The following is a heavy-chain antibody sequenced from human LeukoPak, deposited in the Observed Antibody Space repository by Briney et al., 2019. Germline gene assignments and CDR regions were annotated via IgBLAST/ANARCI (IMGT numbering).Heavy chain of an antibody. CDR3: ARPHSSGWYDGAFDI. CDR2: IYPGDSDT. J-gene: IGHJ3*02. CDR1: GYSFTSYW. D-gene: IGHD6-19*01. Sequence: GESPKISCKGSGYSFTSYWIGWVRQMPGKGLEWMGIIYPGDSDTRYSPSFQGQVTISADKSISTAYLQWSSLKASDTAMYYCARPHSSGWYDGAFDIWGQGTMVTVSS. V-gene: IGHV5-51*01.